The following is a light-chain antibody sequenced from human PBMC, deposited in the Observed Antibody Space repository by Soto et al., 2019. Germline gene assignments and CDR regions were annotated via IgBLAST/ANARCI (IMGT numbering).Light chain of an antibody. CDR1: QSIXSG. Sequence: IRVTQSAAALSGSAGDRVTITCRASQSIXSGFAWYQQKPGKAPKLLXAKASTLKRGGPSRFSGSGSETEFTLPISSLHPDDFANYYCQHYKSDSEAFGQGTKVDIK. CDR3: QHYKSDSEA. J-gene: IGKJ1*01. CDR2: KAS. V-gene: IGKV1-5*03.